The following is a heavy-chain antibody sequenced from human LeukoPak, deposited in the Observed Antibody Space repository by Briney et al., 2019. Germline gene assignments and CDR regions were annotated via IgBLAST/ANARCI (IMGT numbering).Heavy chain of an antibody. CDR3: AKDFPDSGYWLHPFDY. CDR2: ITCSSSNI. J-gene: IGHJ4*02. D-gene: IGHD3-22*01. V-gene: IGHV3-21*01. CDR1: GSTFSSYS. Sequence: GGSLRLSCAASGSTFSSYSMNWVRQAPGKGLEWVSAITCSSSNIYYADSVKGRFTISRDNAKNSLYLQMNSLRAEDTAVYYCAKDFPDSGYWLHPFDYWGQGSLVTVSS.